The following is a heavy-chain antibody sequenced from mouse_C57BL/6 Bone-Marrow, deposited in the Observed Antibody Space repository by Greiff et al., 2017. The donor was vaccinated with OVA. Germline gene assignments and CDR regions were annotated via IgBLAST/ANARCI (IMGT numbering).Heavy chain of an antibody. J-gene: IGHJ1*03. CDR3: TLYYYGSSHGYFDV. D-gene: IGHD1-1*01. Sequence: EVKLQESGAELVRPGASVKLSCTASGFNIKDYYMHWVKQRPEQGLEWIGRIDPEDGDTEYAPKFQGKATMTADTSSNTAYLQLSSLTSEDTAVYYCTLYYYGSSHGYFDVWGTGTTVTVSS. V-gene: IGHV14-1*01. CDR2: IDPEDGDT. CDR1: GFNIKDYY.